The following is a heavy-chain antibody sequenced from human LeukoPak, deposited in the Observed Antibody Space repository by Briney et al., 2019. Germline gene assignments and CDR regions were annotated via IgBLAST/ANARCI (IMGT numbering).Heavy chain of an antibody. J-gene: IGHJ4*02. V-gene: IGHV3-30-3*01. CDR2: ISNDGSDK. D-gene: IGHD3-22*01. Sequence: GGSLRLSCAASGFTFNSYPMHWVRQAPGKGLEWVALISNDGSDKYYADSVRGRFTISRDNSKNTLYLQMNSLRADDTAVYYCARVYYDSSGYSFDYWGQGTLVTVSS. CDR3: ARVYYDSSGYSFDY. CDR1: GFTFNSYP.